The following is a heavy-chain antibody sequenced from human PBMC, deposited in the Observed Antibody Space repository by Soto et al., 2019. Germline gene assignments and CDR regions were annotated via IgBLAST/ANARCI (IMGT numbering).Heavy chain of an antibody. V-gene: IGHV3-48*02. D-gene: IGHD4-17*01. J-gene: IGHJ4*02. CDR1: GFTFSSYS. Sequence: EVQLVESGGGLVQPGGSLRLSCAASGFTFSSYSMNWVRQAPGKGLEWVSCISSSSSTIYYADSVKGRFTISRDNAKNSLYLQMNSLRDEDTAVYYCARDLRGTVTSRFFDYWGQGTLVTVSS. CDR2: ISSSSSTI. CDR3: ARDLRGTVTSRFFDY.